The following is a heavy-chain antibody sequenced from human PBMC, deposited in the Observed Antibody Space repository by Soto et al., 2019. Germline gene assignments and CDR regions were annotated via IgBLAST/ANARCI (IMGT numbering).Heavy chain of an antibody. CDR1: GYSFTSYS. J-gene: IGHJ3*02. V-gene: IGHV1-3*01. CDR3: AREHDFGSFYAYDI. CDR2: INAGNGNT. Sequence: AAVKVSCKTSGYSFTSYSIHWVRQAPEQRLEWMGWINAGNGNTKYSQKLQDRVTITRDTSASASYMRLSSLRSEDTALYYFAREHDFGSFYAYDIWGQGTMVTVSS. D-gene: IGHD3-3*01.